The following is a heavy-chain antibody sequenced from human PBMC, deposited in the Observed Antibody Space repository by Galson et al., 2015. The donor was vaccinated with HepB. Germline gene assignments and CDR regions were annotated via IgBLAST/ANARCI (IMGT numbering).Heavy chain of an antibody. D-gene: IGHD3-10*01. V-gene: IGHV3-30*18. Sequence: SLRLSCAASGFTFSSYGMHWVRQGPGKRLEWVAVISYDGSKKYYVDSVKGRFTVSRDNSKNAVYLQMNSLRAEDTAVYYCAKDEILDYYGSASYSASDYWGQGTLVTVSS. J-gene: IGHJ4*02. CDR1: GFTFSSYG. CDR2: ISYDGSKK. CDR3: AKDEILDYYGSASYSASDY.